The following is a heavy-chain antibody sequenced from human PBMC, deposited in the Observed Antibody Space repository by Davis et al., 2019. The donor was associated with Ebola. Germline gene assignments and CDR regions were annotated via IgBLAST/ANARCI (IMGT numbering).Heavy chain of an antibody. CDR3: ARSPGRIFGVDFDY. Sequence: GESLKISCAASGFTFSSYSTNWVRQAPGKGLEWVSSISSSSSYIYYADSVKGRFTISRDNAKNSLYLQMNSLRAEDTAVYYCARSPGRIFGVDFDYWGQGTLVTVSS. D-gene: IGHD3-3*01. V-gene: IGHV3-21*01. CDR1: GFTFSSYS. CDR2: ISSSSSYI. J-gene: IGHJ4*02.